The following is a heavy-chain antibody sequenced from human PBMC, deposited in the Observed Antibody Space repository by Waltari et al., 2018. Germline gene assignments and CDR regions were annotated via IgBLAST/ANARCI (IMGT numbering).Heavy chain of an antibody. Sequence: EVQLLESGGGFIQPGGSLRLSCAASGFTFSSYAMSWVRQAPGKGLEWVSGIRAGGQNTYYADSVKGRFTSSRDSSKKTLYLQMNSLRAEDTAIYMCAKSFGYDSPGYIENWGQGTLVTVSS. CDR2: IRAGGQNT. D-gene: IGHD3-22*01. V-gene: IGHV3-23*01. J-gene: IGHJ4*02. CDR3: AKSFGYDSPGYIEN. CDR1: GFTFSSYA.